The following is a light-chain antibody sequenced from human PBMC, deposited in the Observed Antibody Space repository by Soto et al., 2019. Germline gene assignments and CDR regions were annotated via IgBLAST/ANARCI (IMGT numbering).Light chain of an antibody. CDR2: YDS. Sequence: SYELTQAPSVSVAPGKTARITCGGNNIGSKSVHWYQQKPGQAPVLVIYYDSDRPSGIPERVSGSNSGNTATLTISRVEAGDEADYYCQVWDSSSDVVFGGGTKLTVL. J-gene: IGLJ2*01. CDR1: NIGSKS. V-gene: IGLV3-21*04. CDR3: QVWDSSSDVV.